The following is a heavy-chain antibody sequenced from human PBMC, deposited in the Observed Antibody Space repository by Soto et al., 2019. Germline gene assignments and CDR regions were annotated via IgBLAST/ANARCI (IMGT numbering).Heavy chain of an antibody. Sequence: EVQLVESGGGLIQPGGSLRLSCAASGFTVSSRYMSWVRQAPGKGLVGGSVIYTDGRTFYADSVKGRFTISRDNSKNTLYLQMASLAAEDTALYYCARGVTVGVTGPADWGQGKLVTVSS. J-gene: IGHJ4*02. D-gene: IGHD1-20*01. CDR1: GFTVSSRY. CDR3: ARGVTVGVTGPAD. CDR2: IYTDGRT. V-gene: IGHV3-53*01.